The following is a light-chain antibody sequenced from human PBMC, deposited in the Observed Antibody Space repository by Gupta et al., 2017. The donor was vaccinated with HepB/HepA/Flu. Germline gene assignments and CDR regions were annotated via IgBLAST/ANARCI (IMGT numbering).Light chain of an antibody. CDR1: QNINNY. CDR2: DTS. J-gene: IGKJ4*01. Sequence: NVFTQSPTHRSLFLGERATLYCRASQNINNYLAWYQQKTGQPPRLLIYDTSKRATGIPARFSGGGSATDFTLTINSLQPEDSAIYFCQQRGSWPLSFGGGTKVQIK. CDR3: QQRGSWPLS. V-gene: IGKV3-11*01.